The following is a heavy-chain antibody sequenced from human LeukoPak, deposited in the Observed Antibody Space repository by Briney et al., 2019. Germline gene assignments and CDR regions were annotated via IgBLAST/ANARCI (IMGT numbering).Heavy chain of an antibody. CDR3: ARSTGREGSMAYFQH. Sequence: ASVKVSCKTSGYTFTNYGISWVRQAPGQGLEWMGWISAYNGNTNYAQKLQGRVTMTTDTSTSTAYMELRSLRSDDTAVYYCARSTGREGSMAYFQHWGQGTLVTVSS. J-gene: IGHJ1*01. CDR2: ISAYNGNT. D-gene: IGHD2/OR15-2a*01. V-gene: IGHV1-18*01. CDR1: GYTFTNYG.